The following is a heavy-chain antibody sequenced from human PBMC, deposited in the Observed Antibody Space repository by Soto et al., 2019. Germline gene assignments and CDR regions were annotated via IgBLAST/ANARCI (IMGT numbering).Heavy chain of an antibody. J-gene: IGHJ5*02. D-gene: IGHD6-19*01. CDR3: ARVRAGSVGWFDP. Sequence: LRLSCAASGFTFSNHYIDWVRQAPGKGLEWVGRARNKANSYTTEYAASVKGRFTISRDDSKNSAYLQMNSLKTEDTAVYYCARVRAGSVGWFDPWGQGTLVTVSS. CDR2: ARNKANSYTT. V-gene: IGHV3-72*01. CDR1: GFTFSNHY.